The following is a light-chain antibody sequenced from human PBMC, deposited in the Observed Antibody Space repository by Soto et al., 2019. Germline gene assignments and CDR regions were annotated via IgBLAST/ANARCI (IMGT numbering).Light chain of an antibody. CDR2: SDY. CDR3: AAWDDSLNSLYV. Sequence: QSVLTQPPSASGTPGQRVTISCSGSSSNIGSISVDWYQHLPGTAPKLLIYSDYQRPSGVPDRFSGSKSGTSASLAISGLQSEDDADYYCAAWDDSLNSLYVFGTGTKVTVL. V-gene: IGLV1-44*01. J-gene: IGLJ1*01. CDR1: SSNIGSIS.